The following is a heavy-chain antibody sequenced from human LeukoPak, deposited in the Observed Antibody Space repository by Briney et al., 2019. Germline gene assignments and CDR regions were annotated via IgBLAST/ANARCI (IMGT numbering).Heavy chain of an antibody. J-gene: IGHJ4*02. CDR3: ARVRWAGGTWAFDY. D-gene: IGHD1-26*01. V-gene: IGHV3-74*01. CDR1: GFTFSSYW. CDR2: INTDGSST. Sequence: GRSLRLSCAASGFTFSSYWMHWVRQVPGKGLVWVSCINTDGSSTSYADSVKGRFTISRDNAKNSLDLQMNSLRAEDTAVYYCARVRWAGGTWAFDYWGQGTLVTVSS.